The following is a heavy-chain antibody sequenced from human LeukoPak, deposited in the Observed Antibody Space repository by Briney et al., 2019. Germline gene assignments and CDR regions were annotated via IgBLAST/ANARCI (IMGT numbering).Heavy chain of an antibody. Sequence: SQTLSLTCTVSGGSISSGSYYWSWIRQPAGKGLEWIGRIYTSGSTNYNPSLKSRVTLSVDTSKNQFSLKLSSVTAADTAVYYCAIVYCSGGSCYGREAFDIWGQGTMVTVSS. D-gene: IGHD2-15*01. CDR2: IYTSGST. J-gene: IGHJ3*02. CDR1: GGSISSGSYY. V-gene: IGHV4-61*02. CDR3: AIVYCSGGSCYGREAFDI.